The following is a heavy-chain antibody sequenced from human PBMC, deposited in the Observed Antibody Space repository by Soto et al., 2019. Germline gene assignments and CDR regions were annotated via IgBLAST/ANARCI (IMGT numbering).Heavy chain of an antibody. CDR2: IYYSGST. J-gene: IGHJ5*02. Sequence: SETLSLTCTVSGGSISSYYWSWIRQPPGKGLEWIGYIYYSGSTNYNPSLKSRVTISVDTSKNQFSLKLSSVTAADTAVYYCARDRQWLVDPWGQGTLVTVSS. CDR3: ARDRQWLVDP. V-gene: IGHV4-59*01. CDR1: GGSISSYY. D-gene: IGHD6-19*01.